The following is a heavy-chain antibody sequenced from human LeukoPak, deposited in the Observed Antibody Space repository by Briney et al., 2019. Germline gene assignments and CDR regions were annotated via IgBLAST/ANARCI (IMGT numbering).Heavy chain of an antibody. CDR3: ARDLRFGELLYSYFDC. J-gene: IGHJ4*02. CDR2: ISSSSTYT. D-gene: IGHD3-10*01. CDR1: GFTFSDYY. V-gene: IGHV3-11*05. Sequence: PGGSLRLSCAASGFTFSDYYMSWIRQAPGKGLGWVSYISSSSTYTNYEDSVKGRFTISRDNAKNSLYLQMNSLRAEDTAVYYCARDLRFGELLYSYFDCWGQGTLVTVSS.